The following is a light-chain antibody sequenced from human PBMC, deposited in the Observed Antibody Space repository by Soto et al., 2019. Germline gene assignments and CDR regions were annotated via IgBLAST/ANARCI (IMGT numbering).Light chain of an antibody. CDR3: HQYGSLPLT. V-gene: IGKV3-20*01. J-gene: IGKJ4*01. CDR1: QTISTMN. Sequence: EIVLTKSPGTLSLSPGERATLSCRASQTISTMNLAWYQQKPGQAPRLLIYGTSNRATGIPDRFRGSGSGTDFTLTISRLEPEDFVVYYCHQYGSLPLTFGGGAKVEIK. CDR2: GTS.